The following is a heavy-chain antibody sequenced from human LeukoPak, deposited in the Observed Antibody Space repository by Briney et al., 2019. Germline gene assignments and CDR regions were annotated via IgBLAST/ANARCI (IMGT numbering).Heavy chain of an antibody. Sequence: SETLSLTCTVSGGSISSYYWSWIRQPPGKGLEWIGYMYYSGSTNYNPSLKSRVTISVDTSKNQFSLKLSSVTAADTAVYYCARTERDGYNGNWGQGTLVTVSS. CDR1: GGSISSYY. CDR3: ARTERDGYNGN. CDR2: MYYSGST. D-gene: IGHD5-24*01. J-gene: IGHJ4*02. V-gene: IGHV4-59*01.